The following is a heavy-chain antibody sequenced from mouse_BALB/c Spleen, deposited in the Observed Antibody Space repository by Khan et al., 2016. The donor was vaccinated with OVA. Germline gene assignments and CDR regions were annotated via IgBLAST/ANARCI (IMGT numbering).Heavy chain of an antibody. V-gene: IGHV1-4*01. J-gene: IGHJ4*01. Sequence: QVQLKQSGAELARPGASVKMSCKASGYTFTSYTMHWVKQRPGQGLEWIGYIIPSTVYTNYNQKFKDKATLTADKSSSTAYMQLSSLTSEDPAVYYGARDFHYYGSRGAMDNWGQGTSVTVSS. D-gene: IGHD1-1*01. CDR1: GYTFTSYT. CDR2: IIPSTVYT. CDR3: ARDFHYYGSRGAMDN.